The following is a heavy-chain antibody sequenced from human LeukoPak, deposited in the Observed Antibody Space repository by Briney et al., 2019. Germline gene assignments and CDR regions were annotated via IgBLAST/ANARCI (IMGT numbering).Heavy chain of an antibody. D-gene: IGHD2-8*01. J-gene: IGHJ4*02. CDR1: TFTKAW. V-gene: IGHV3-15*07. Sequence: PGGSLRLSCVVSTFTKAWMNWVRQAPGKGLEWVGRVKNRGDGRTTDYAAPVKGRFAISRDDSENTLYLQMNSLKTEDTAVYYCTRTLRGGYFDYWGQGTLVTVSS. CDR3: TRTLRGGYFDY. CDR2: VKNRGDGRTT.